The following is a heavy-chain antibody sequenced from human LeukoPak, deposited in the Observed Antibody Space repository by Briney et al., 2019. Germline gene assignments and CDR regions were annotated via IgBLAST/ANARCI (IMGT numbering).Heavy chain of an antibody. Sequence: PGRSLRLSCAASGFTFSSFGMHWVRQAPGKGLEWVAFTWYDGSNKYYADSVKGRFTISRDNSKNTLYLQMSSLRAEDTAVYYCARQLSNTFYHGSGSHLDHWGQGTLVTVSS. CDR3: ARQLSNTFYHGSGSHLDH. J-gene: IGHJ4*02. D-gene: IGHD3-10*01. CDR2: TWYDGSNK. CDR1: GFTFSSFG. V-gene: IGHV3-33*01.